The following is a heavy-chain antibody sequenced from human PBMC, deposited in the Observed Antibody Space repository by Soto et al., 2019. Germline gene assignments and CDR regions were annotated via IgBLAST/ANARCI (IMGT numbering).Heavy chain of an antibody. D-gene: IGHD3-10*01. J-gene: IGHJ3*02. V-gene: IGHV1-18*04. CDR3: ARDSGAALYGEDALDI. CDR1: GYSFSGYD. Sequence: QGKLVQSGPEVKKPGASVKVSCTASGYSFSGYDITWVRQAPGQGLEWLGWVSTSIRRTMSAEKLQGRLTMTTDTPTTTVYMELGGLTSDDTAVYYCARDSGAALYGEDALDIWGQGTMVSVSS. CDR2: VSTSIRRT.